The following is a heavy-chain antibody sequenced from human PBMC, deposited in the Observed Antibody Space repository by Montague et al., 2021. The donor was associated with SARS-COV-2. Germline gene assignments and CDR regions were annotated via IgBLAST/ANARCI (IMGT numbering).Heavy chain of an antibody. Sequence: SETLSLTCSVSGVSITSYYWSWVRQPAGKGLEWIGLIYASGSTNCSPSLKSRVRLSIDNPKNQFSLKLESLTAADTAVYYCVRDGGNWYYFDYWGQGALVTVSS. J-gene: IGHJ4*02. CDR3: VRDGGNWYYFDY. CDR2: IYASGST. V-gene: IGHV4-4*07. D-gene: IGHD3-16*01. CDR1: GVSITSYY.